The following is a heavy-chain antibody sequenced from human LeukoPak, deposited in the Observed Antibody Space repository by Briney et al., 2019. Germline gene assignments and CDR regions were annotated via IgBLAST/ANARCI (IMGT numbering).Heavy chain of an antibody. CDR3: ASLGYYGSGSYNNWFDP. V-gene: IGHV3-23*01. J-gene: IGHJ5*02. CDR2: ISGSGGST. Sequence: GSLRLSCAASGFTFSSYAMSWVRQAPGKGLEWVSAISGSGGSTYYADSVKGRFTISRDNSKNTLYLQMNSLRAEDTAVYYCASLGYYGSGSYNNWFDPWGQGTLVTVSS. CDR1: GFTFSSYA. D-gene: IGHD3-10*01.